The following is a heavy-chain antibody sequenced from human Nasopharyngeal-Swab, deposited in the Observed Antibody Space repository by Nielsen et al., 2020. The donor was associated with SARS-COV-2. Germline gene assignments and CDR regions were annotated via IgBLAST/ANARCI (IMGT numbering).Heavy chain of an antibody. CDR1: GFTFSTYA. D-gene: IGHD5-12*01. CDR2: ISYDGNNK. CDR3: ARDPDVDIVTTDAFDI. Sequence: GGSLRLSCAASGFTFSTYAMHWVRQAPGKGLEWVAVISYDGNNKYYADSMKGRFTVSRDNSKNTLYLQMNSLRAEDTAVYYCARDPDVDIVTTDAFDIWGQGTMVTASS. V-gene: IGHV3-30-3*01. J-gene: IGHJ3*02.